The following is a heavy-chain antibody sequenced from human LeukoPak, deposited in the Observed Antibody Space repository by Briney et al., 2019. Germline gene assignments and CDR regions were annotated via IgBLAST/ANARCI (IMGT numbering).Heavy chain of an antibody. CDR2: ITTSSTYT. D-gene: IGHD1-26*01. J-gene: IGHJ6*03. CDR3: ARDPYSGSYGDSYYYYMDV. CDR1: GFSFSSYN. V-gene: IGHV3-21*01. Sequence: PGGSLRLSCAASGFSFSSYNMNWVRQAPGKVLEWVSSITTSSTYTFYADSVKGRFTISRDNAKNSLYLQMNSLRVEDTAVYYRARDPYSGSYGDSYYYYMDVWGKGTTVTISS.